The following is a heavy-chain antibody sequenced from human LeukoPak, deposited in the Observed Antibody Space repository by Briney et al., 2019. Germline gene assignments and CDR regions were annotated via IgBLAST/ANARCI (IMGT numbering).Heavy chain of an antibody. CDR1: GYTFTGYY. CDR2: INPNSGGT. J-gene: IGHJ4*02. V-gene: IGHV1-2*02. CDR3: ARDVSLITARPRFVDY. D-gene: IGHD6-6*01. Sequence: ASVKVSCKASGYTFTGYYMHWVRQAPGQGLEWMGWINPNSGGTNYAQKFQGRVTMTRDTCISTAYMELSLRSDDTAVYYCARDVSLITARPRFVDYWGQGTLVTVSS.